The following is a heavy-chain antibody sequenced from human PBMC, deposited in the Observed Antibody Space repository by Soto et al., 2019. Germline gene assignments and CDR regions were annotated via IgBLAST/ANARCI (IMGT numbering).Heavy chain of an antibody. V-gene: IGHV3-73*02. Sequence: EVQLVESGGGLVQPGGSLKLSCAASGFTFSGSAMHWVRQAFGKGLEWVGRIRSKANSYATAYAASVKGRFTISRDDSKNTAYLQMNSLKTEDTAVYYCTRQHYYGSGKDAFDIWGQGTMVTVSS. CDR3: TRQHYYGSGKDAFDI. CDR1: GFTFSGSA. D-gene: IGHD3-10*01. CDR2: IRSKANSYAT. J-gene: IGHJ3*02.